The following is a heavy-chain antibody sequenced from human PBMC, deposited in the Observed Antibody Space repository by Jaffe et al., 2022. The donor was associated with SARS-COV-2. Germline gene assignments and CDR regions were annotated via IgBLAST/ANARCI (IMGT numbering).Heavy chain of an antibody. V-gene: IGHV3-53*01. J-gene: IGHJ2*01. CDR1: GFSVSSNY. CDR3: AKCPRTSWYFDL. Sequence: EVQLVESGGGLMQPGGSLRLSCAASGFSVSSNYMTWVRQAPGKGLEWVSVMYSGGTIYYADSVKGRFTISRDNSKNTLYLQMNSLRVEDTALYYCAKCPRTSWYFDLWGRGTLVTVSS. CDR2: MYSGGTI.